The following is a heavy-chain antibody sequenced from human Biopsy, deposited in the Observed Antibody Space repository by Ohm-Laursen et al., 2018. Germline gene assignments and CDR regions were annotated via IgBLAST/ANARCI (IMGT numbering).Heavy chain of an antibody. CDR3: AREAAIIDPRTRAFDY. Sequence: SDTLSLTCTVSGGSISSYYWNWIRQPPGKGLEWIGYLYNTGGTNYNPSLKSRVTISVDTSKNQFSLKLRSVTAADTAVYYCAREAAIIDPRTRAFDYWGQGTLVTVSS. J-gene: IGHJ4*02. V-gene: IGHV4-59*01. CDR2: LYNTGGT. CDR1: GGSISSYY. D-gene: IGHD6-25*01.